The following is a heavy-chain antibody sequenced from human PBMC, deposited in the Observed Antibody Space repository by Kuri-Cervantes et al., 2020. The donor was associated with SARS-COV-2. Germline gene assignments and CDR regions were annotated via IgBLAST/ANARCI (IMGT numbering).Heavy chain of an antibody. J-gene: IGHJ4*02. CDR1: GFTFSSYW. V-gene: IGHV3-7*05. CDR2: IKQDGSEK. D-gene: IGHD3-22*01. Sequence: GGFLRLSCAAPGFTFSSYWMSWVRQAPGKGLEWVANIKQDGSEKYYVDSVKGRFTISRDNAKNSLYLQMNSLRAEDTAVYYCARDYYDSSGYSSFDYWGQGTLVTVSS. CDR3: ARDYYDSSGYSSFDY.